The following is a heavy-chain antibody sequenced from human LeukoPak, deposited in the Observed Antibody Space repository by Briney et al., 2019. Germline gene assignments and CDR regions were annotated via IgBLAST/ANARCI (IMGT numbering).Heavy chain of an antibody. CDR1: GFTFTNYW. Sequence: GGSLRLSCAAYGFTFTNYWLTWVRQAPGKGLEWVANINQDGGTEYYVDSMKGRFTISRDNAKNLVYLQIKSLRAEDTAVYFCARHTLWRFDYWGQGALVTVSS. D-gene: IGHD1-1*01. V-gene: IGHV3-7*01. J-gene: IGHJ4*02. CDR3: ARHTLWRFDY. CDR2: INQDGGTE.